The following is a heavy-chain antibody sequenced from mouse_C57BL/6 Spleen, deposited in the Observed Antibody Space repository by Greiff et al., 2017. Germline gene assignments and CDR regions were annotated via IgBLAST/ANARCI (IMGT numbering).Heavy chain of an antibody. CDR2: IYPRSGNT. CDR1: GYTFTSYG. J-gene: IGHJ4*01. CDR3: AREDGNSGYYAMDY. V-gene: IGHV1-81*01. Sequence: QVQLKESGAELARPGASVKLSCKASGYTFTSYGISWVKQRTGQGLEWIGEIYPRSGNTYYNEKFKGKATLTADKSSSTAYMELRSLTSEDSAVYFCAREDGNSGYYAMDYWGQGTSVTVSS. D-gene: IGHD2-1*01.